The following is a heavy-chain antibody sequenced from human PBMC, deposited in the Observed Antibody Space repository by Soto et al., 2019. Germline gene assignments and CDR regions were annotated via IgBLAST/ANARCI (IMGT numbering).Heavy chain of an antibody. Sequence: PSETLSLTCSVSGGSISGYYWSWIRQPPGKGLEFVGYVYYTGYTNYDPSLKSRLTISLDMSKNQISLKLTSVTAADTAVYYCAKHVVIVSGGSSYDFWGQGILVTVS. CDR2: VYYTGYT. V-gene: IGHV4-59*08. CDR1: GGSISGYY. J-gene: IGHJ4*02. D-gene: IGHD1-26*01. CDR3: AKHVVIVSGGSSYDF.